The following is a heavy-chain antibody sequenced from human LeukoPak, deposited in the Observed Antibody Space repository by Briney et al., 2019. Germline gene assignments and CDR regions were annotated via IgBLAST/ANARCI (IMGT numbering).Heavy chain of an antibody. Sequence: GGSLRLSXAASGFTFSSYAMSWVRQAPGRGLEWVSAISGSGGSTYYADSVKGRFTISRDNSKNTLYLQMNSLRAEDTAVYYCATVGSYDSSPNDYWGQGTLVTVSS. CDR3: ATVGSYDSSPNDY. D-gene: IGHD3-22*01. J-gene: IGHJ4*02. V-gene: IGHV3-23*01. CDR1: GFTFSSYA. CDR2: ISGSGGST.